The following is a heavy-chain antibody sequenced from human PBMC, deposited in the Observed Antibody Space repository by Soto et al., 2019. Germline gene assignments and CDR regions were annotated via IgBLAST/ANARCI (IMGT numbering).Heavy chain of an antibody. D-gene: IGHD4-4*01. CDR2: IKQDGSEK. CDR1: GFIFSTNW. Sequence: EVQLVESGGGLVQPGGSLRLSCEGSGFIFSTNWKSWVRQAPGKGLEWVANIKQDGSEKYYVDSVKGRFIISRDNAKNSLYLQMNRLRAEDTAVYYCVRDKGLSSASKGDAFDIWGQGTMVTVSA. J-gene: IGHJ3*02. V-gene: IGHV3-7*01. CDR3: VRDKGLSSASKGDAFDI.